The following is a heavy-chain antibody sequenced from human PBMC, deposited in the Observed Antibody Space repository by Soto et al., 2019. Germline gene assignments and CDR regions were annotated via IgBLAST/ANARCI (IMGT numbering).Heavy chain of an antibody. J-gene: IGHJ4*01. CDR2: TNHSGST. CDR3: ARGPIKGRAEPFFDY. D-gene: IGHD1-26*01. CDR1: GGSFSGYY. Sequence: QVQLQQWGAGLLKPSETLSLTCAVYGGSFSGYYWSWIRQPPGKGLEWIGETNHSGSTNYNPSLKSRVTISVDTSKNQFSLKLSSVTAADTAVYYCARGPIKGRAEPFFDYWGHGTLVTVSS. V-gene: IGHV4-34*01.